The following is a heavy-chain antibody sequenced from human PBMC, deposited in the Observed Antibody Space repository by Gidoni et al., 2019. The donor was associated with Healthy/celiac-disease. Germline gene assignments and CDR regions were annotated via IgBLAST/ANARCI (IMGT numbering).Heavy chain of an antibody. Sequence: QVQLVQSGAEVKNPGSSVKVSCKASGGTFRSYAISWVRQAPGQGLEWMGGIIPIFGTANYAQKFQGRVTITADESTSTAYMELSSLRSEDTAVYYCATQQYDFWSGYRFYYYMDVWGKGTTVTVSS. V-gene: IGHV1-69*01. D-gene: IGHD3-3*01. CDR3: ATQQYDFWSGYRFYYYMDV. CDR1: GGTFRSYA. CDR2: IIPIFGTA. J-gene: IGHJ6*03.